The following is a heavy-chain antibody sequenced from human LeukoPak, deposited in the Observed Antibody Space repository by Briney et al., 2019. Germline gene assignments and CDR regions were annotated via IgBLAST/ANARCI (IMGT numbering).Heavy chain of an antibody. CDR3: ARDADYGGNPGGAFDI. Sequence: ASVKVSCKASGYTFTSYYMHWVRQAPGQGLEWMGIINPSSGSTSYAQKFQGRVTMTRDTSTSTVYMELSSLRSEDTAVYYCARDADYGGNPGGAFDIWGQGTMVTVSS. CDR1: GYTFTSYY. D-gene: IGHD4-23*01. V-gene: IGHV1-46*01. J-gene: IGHJ3*02. CDR2: INPSSGST.